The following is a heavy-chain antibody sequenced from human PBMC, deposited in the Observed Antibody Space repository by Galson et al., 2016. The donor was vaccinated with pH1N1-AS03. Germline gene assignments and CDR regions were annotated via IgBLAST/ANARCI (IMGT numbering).Heavy chain of an antibody. CDR3: ARALVYRDRSSS. V-gene: IGHV3-74*03. D-gene: IGHD3-22*01. J-gene: IGHJ5*02. CDR2: IKSDESAT. CDR1: GFSVSVYW. Sequence: SLRLSCAASGFSVSVYWMHWVRQTPEKGLVWVSRIKSDESATEYADSVKGRFTISIDNAKNTLYLQMKSLRVEDTAVYYCARALVYRDRSSSWGQGTPVTVPS.